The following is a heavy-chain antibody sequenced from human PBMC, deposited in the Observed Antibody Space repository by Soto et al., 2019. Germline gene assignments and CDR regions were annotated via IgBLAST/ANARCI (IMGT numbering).Heavy chain of an antibody. CDR2: VSHDGRNT. J-gene: IGHJ4*02. Sequence: VQLVESGGGVVQPGRSLRLSCAASGFTFSDYAMHWVRQAPGKGLEWVAVVSHDGRNTHYADSVKGRFTISRDSSKNTVLREMTSLRAEETAVYYCAKGGRQWLVTSDFNYWGQGALVTVSS. CDR1: GFTFSDYA. V-gene: IGHV3-30*18. D-gene: IGHD6-19*01. CDR3: AKGGRQWLVTSDFNY.